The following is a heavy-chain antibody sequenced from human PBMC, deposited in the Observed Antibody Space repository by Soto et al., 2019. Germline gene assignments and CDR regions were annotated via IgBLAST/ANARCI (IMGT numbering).Heavy chain of an antibody. Sequence: ASVKVSCKASGGTFGSQGIAWVRQAPGQGLEWMGGFIAMLGTPTYAKKVQGRATISADESLTSSYLELRSLRSEDTGVYFCARGAMANFDYSGQGTVVTVSS. CDR3: ARGAMANFDY. D-gene: IGHD5-18*01. V-gene: IGHV1-69*13. J-gene: IGHJ4*02. CDR1: GGTFGSQG. CDR2: FIAMLGTP.